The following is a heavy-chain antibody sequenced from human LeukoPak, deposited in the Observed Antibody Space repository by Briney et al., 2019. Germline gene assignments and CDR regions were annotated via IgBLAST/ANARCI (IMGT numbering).Heavy chain of an antibody. V-gene: IGHV4-34*01. CDR3: ASRLPLDGLDV. CDR2: INHSGST. Sequence: SETLSLTCAVYGGSFSGYYWSWIRQPPGKGLEWIGEINHSGSTNYNPSLKSRVTISVDTSKNQFSLKLSSVTAADTAVYYCASRLPLDGLDVWGQGTTVTVSS. CDR1: GGSFSGYY. J-gene: IGHJ6*02. D-gene: IGHD4-11*01.